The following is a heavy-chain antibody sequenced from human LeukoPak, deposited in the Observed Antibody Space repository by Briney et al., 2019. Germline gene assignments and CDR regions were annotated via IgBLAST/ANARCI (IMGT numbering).Heavy chain of an antibody. J-gene: IGHJ4*02. CDR1: GGTFSTYA. Sequence: ASVKVSCKASGGTFSTYAISWVRQAPGQGLEWMGGIIPILGTANYAQKFKGRVTITADEFTGTAYMELSSLRSEDTAVFYCASNTNYYENTGHYVVDSWGQGTLVTVSS. CDR3: ASNTNYYENTGHYVVDS. V-gene: IGHV1-69*13. CDR2: IIPILGTA. D-gene: IGHD3-22*01.